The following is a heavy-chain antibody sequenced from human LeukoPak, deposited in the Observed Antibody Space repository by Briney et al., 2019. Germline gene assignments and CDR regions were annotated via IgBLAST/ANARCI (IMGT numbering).Heavy chain of an antibody. CDR3: ARDGYSSSWYSSGISGIDY. CDR2: ISWNSGSI. CDR1: GFIFNNYA. Sequence: PGGSLRLSCAGSGFIFNNYAMHWVREPPGKGLEWVSGISWNSGSIDYADSVKGRFTISRDNAKNSLYLQMNSLRAEDTAVYYCARDGYSSSWYSSGISGIDYWGQGTLVTVSS. D-gene: IGHD6-13*01. J-gene: IGHJ4*02. V-gene: IGHV3-9*01.